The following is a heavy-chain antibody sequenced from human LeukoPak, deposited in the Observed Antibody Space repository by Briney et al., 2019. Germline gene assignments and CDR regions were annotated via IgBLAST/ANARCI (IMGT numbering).Heavy chain of an antibody. J-gene: IGHJ6*03. D-gene: IGHD4-11*01. Sequence: PSETLSLTCAVYGGSFSGYYWSWIRQPPGKALEWIGNIFYSGSTYYSPSLKSRVTISLDTSRNQFSLKLSSVAAADTAVYYCARVAVTTSRYYMDVWGKGTTVTVSS. CDR3: ARVAVTTSRYYMDV. V-gene: IGHV4-34*12. CDR1: GGSFSGYY. CDR2: IFYSGST.